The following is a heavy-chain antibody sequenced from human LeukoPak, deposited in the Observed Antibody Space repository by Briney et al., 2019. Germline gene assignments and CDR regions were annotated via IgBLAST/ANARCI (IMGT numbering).Heavy chain of an antibody. CDR1: GYTFTSYD. CDR2: MNPNSGNT. J-gene: IGHJ5*02. D-gene: IGHD1/OR15-1a*01. CDR3: AKRTGTRRGTWLDH. Sequence: GASVKVSCKASGYTFTSYDINWVRQATGQGLEWMGWMNPNSGNTGYAQKFQGRVTMTRNTSISTAYMELSSLRSEDTAEYYCAKRTGTRRGTWLDHWCQGTLVTVSS. V-gene: IGHV1-8*01.